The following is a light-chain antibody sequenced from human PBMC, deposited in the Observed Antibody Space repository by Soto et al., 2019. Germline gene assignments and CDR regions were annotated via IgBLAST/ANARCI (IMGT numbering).Light chain of an antibody. CDR2: DAF. V-gene: IGKV3-11*01. CDR1: QSVSNY. J-gene: IGKJ3*01. Sequence: EVVLTQSPATLSLSPGERATLSCRASQSVSNYLAWYQQKPGQAPRLLIYDAFNRATGIPVRFSGSGSGTDFTLTISSLEPEDFAVYYCQQRTNWIFTFGPGTRVDIK. CDR3: QQRTNWIFT.